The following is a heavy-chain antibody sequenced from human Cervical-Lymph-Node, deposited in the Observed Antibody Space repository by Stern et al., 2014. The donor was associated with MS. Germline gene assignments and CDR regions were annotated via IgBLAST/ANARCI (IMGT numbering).Heavy chain of an antibody. V-gene: IGHV2-5*02. J-gene: IGHJ5*02. CDR3: AHRRVVVVGRAPPNFFDP. CDR2: IFWDDDK. CDR1: GFSVSTSGVG. Sequence: QITLKESGPTLVKPTQNLTLTCTFSGFSVSTSGVGVGWIRQPPGKALEWLALIFWDDDKRYSPSLKSRLTITKDTSKNQVVLTVTNIDPGDTGTYYCAHRRVVVVGRAPPNFFDPWGPGTLVTVSS. D-gene: IGHD3-22*01.